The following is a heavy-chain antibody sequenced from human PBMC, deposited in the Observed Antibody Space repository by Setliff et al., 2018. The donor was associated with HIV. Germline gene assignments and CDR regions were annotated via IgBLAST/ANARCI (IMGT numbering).Heavy chain of an antibody. Sequence: SETLSLTCTVSGGSISSYYWSWIRQPAGKGLEWIGRIYTSGSTKYNPSLKSRLTISVDTSKNQFSLKLRSVTAADTAFYYCARGVTHPPPFGAFDIWGLGTLVTVSS. CDR3: ARGVTHPPPFGAFDI. V-gene: IGHV4-4*07. D-gene: IGHD5-18*01. CDR2: IYTSGST. J-gene: IGHJ3*02. CDR1: GGSISSYY.